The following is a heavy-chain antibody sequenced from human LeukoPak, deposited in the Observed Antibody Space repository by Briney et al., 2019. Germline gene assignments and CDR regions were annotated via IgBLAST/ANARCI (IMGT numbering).Heavy chain of an antibody. V-gene: IGHV4-59*01. Sequence: SETLSLTCTVSGGSISSYYWSWIRQPPGKGPEWIGYIYYSGTTSYNPSLKGRVTISTDTSNNHFSLEQRTVVAGDTTVYYCGRGWPDYYSMDIWGPGTTVTVSS. J-gene: IGHJ6*02. CDR2: IYYSGTT. CDR3: GRGWPDYYSMDI. CDR1: GGSISSYY. D-gene: IGHD2-15*01.